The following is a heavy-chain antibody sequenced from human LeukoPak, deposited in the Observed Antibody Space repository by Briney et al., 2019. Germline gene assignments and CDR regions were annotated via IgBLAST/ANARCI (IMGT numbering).Heavy chain of an antibody. J-gene: IGHJ5*02. D-gene: IGHD6-13*01. V-gene: IGHV3-9*01. CDR2: ISWNSGSI. Sequence: GGSLRLSCAASGFTFDDYAMHWVRQAPGKGLEWVSGISWNSGSIGYADSVKGRFTISRDNAKNSLYLQMNSLRAEDTALYYCAKDSSSWQRGNWFDPWGQGTLVSVSS. CDR1: GFTFDDYA. CDR3: AKDSSSWQRGNWFDP.